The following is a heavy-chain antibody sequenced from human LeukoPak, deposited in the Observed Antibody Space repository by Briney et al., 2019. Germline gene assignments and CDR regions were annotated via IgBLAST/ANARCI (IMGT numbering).Heavy chain of an antibody. Sequence: PGGSLRLSCAASGFTFSSYGMSWVRQAPGKGLEWVGFIRSNPYGGTTEYAASVKGRFTISRDDSKSIAYLQMNSLKTEDTAVYYCTRGGDLSTVAGALDYWGQGTLVTVSS. V-gene: IGHV3-49*04. D-gene: IGHD6-19*01. CDR2: IRSNPYGGTT. CDR1: GFTFSSYG. CDR3: TRGGDLSTVAGALDY. J-gene: IGHJ4*02.